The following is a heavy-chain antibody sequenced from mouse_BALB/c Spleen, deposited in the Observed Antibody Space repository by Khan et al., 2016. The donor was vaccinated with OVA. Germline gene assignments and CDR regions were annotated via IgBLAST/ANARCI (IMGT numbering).Heavy chain of an antibody. J-gene: IGHJ4*01. D-gene: IGHD2-10*01. CDR3: ARPPYFSYVMVY. CDR2: INTHTGEA. CDR1: GYTFTKYG. Sequence: QIQLVQSGPELQKPGETVKISCKASGYTFTKYGMNWVKQAPGKGLKWMGWINTHTGEATYADDFKGRFALSLETSASTAYLQINSLKNEDTATYFCARPPYFSYVMVYWGQGTSVTVSS. V-gene: IGHV9-3-1*01.